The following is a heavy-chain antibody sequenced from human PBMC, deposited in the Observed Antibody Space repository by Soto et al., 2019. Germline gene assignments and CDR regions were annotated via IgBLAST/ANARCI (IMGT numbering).Heavy chain of an antibody. Sequence: SLRLSCAASGFTFYNYAMHWVRQAPGKGLEWVAIIWYDGSNKYYVDSVKGRFTISRDNSKNTLYLQMNSLRAEDTAVYYCARVSTDMITQDAFDIWGQGTMVTVS. J-gene: IGHJ3*02. V-gene: IGHV3-33*01. CDR2: IWYDGSNK. CDR1: GFTFYNYA. D-gene: IGHD3-16*01. CDR3: ARVSTDMITQDAFDI.